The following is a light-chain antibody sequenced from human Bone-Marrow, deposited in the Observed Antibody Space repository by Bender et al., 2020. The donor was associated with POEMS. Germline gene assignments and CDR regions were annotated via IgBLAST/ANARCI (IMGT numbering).Light chain of an antibody. J-gene: IGLJ3*02. V-gene: IGLV2-14*02. CDR3: SSYRLPENWV. Sequence: QSALTQPASVSGSPGQSITISCTGTSSDVGSYNLVSWYQQYPGKAPKLILYEVSERPSGVSSRFSGSKSGNTASLTISGLQAEDEADYYCSSYRLPENWVFGGGTKLTVL. CDR1: SSDVGSYNL. CDR2: EVS.